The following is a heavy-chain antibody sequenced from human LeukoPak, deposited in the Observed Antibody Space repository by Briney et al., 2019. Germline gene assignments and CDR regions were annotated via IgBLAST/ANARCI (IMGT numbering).Heavy chain of an antibody. J-gene: IGHJ4*02. CDR1: GFTFSNAW. CDR2: IKSKTDGGTT. Sequence: PGGSLRLSCAASGFTFSNAWMSWVRQAPGKGLEWVGRIKSKTDGGTTDYAAPVKGRFTISRDDSKNTLYLQMNSLKTEDTAVYFCTTGAPNFGYYGSGSYYPYYWGQGTLVTVSS. V-gene: IGHV3-15*01. D-gene: IGHD3-10*01. CDR3: TTGAPNFGYYGSGSYYPYY.